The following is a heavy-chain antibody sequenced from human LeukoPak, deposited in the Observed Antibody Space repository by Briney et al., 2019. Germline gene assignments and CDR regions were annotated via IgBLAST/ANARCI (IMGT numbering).Heavy chain of an antibody. D-gene: IGHD2-21*02. CDR3: VTPXVVVTAQ. CDR2: IKQDGSEK. CDR1: GFTFSNAW. V-gene: IGHV3-7*03. Sequence: QAGGSLRLSCVASGFTFSNAWMNWVRQAPGKGLEWVANIKQDGSEKYYVDSVKGRFTISRGNAKNSLYLQMNSLRAEDTAVYYCVTPXVVVTAQWGQGTXVTVSS. J-gene: IGHJ4*02.